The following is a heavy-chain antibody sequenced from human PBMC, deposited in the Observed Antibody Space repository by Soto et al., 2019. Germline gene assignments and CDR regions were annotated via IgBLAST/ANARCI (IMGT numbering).Heavy chain of an antibody. CDR3: ANDLERGSSSSTSCYGCLGY. CDR2: ISWNSGSI. D-gene: IGHD2-2*01. CDR1: GFTFDDYA. V-gene: IGHV3-9*01. J-gene: IGHJ4*02. Sequence: PGGSLRLSCAASGFTFDDYAMHWVRQAPGKGLEWVSGISWNSGSIGYADSVKGRFTISRDNAKNSLYLQMNSLRAEDTALYYCANDLERGSSSSTSCYGCLGYWGQGTLVTVSS.